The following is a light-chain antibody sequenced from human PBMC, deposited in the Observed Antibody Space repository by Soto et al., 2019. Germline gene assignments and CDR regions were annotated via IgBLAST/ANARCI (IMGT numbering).Light chain of an antibody. CDR1: QSVSSNY. CDR3: QQYGSSPT. Sequence: EIVLAQSPGTLSLSPGERAALSCRASQSVSSNYLAWYQQKPGQAPRLLIYDVFSRAPGIPDRFSGSGSGTAFTLTISRLEPEDFGVYYCQQYGSSPTFGQGTKVEIK. CDR2: DVF. J-gene: IGKJ1*01. V-gene: IGKV3-20*01.